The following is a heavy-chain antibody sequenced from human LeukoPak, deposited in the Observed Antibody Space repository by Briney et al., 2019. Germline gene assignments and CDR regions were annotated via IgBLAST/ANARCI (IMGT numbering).Heavy chain of an antibody. J-gene: IGHJ4*02. CDR1: GYTFTSYA. V-gene: IGHV1-3*01. CDR3: ARDVSGSYGYFDY. CDR2: INAGNGNT. Sequence: ASVKVSCKASGYTFTSYAMHWVRQAPGQRLEWMGWINAGNGNTKYSQKFQGRVTITRDTSASTAYMELSSLRSEDTAVYYCARDVSGSYGYFDYWGQGTLVTVSS. D-gene: IGHD1-26*01.